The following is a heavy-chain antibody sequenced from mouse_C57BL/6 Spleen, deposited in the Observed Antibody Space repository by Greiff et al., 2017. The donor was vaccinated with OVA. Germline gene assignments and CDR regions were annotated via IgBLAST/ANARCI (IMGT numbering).Heavy chain of an antibody. CDR1: GYTFTDYE. Sequence: QVQLKESGAELVRPGASVTLSCKASGYTFTDYEMHWVKQTPVHGLEWIGAIDPETGGTAYNQKFKGKAILTADKSSSTAYLELRSLASEDSAGYYCTRRRTLVYDYDGDYWGQGTTLTVSS. CDR3: TRRRTLVYDYDGDY. CDR2: IDPETGGT. D-gene: IGHD2-4*01. V-gene: IGHV1-15*01. J-gene: IGHJ2*01.